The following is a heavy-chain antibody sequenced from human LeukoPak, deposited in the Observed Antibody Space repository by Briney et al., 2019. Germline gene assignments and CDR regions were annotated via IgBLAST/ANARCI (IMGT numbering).Heavy chain of an antibody. V-gene: IGHV3-30*04. CDR2: ILYDGSNK. Sequence: GGSLRLSCAASGFTFSSYAMHWVRQAPGKGLEWVAVILYDGSNKYYADSVKGRFTISRDNSKNTLYLQMNSLRAEDTAVYYCAREDGRDDFLPLDYWGQGTLVTVSS. CDR1: GFTFSSYA. CDR3: AREDGRDDFLPLDY. J-gene: IGHJ4*02. D-gene: IGHD3-3*01.